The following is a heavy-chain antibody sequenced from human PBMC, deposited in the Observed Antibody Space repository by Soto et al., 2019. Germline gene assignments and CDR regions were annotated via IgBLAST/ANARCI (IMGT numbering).Heavy chain of an antibody. V-gene: IGHV4-34*01. J-gene: IGHJ4*02. D-gene: IGHD3-10*01. CDR1: GGSFSDYY. Sequence: QVQLQQWGAGLLKPSETLSLTCAVYGGSFSDYYWSWIRQPPGKGLEWIGEINHSGHTNYNPSLKSRVTRSVDTSRNQFSLKLSSVTAADTAVYYCARSGHLFDYWGQGTLLTVSS. CDR3: ARSGHLFDY. CDR2: INHSGHT.